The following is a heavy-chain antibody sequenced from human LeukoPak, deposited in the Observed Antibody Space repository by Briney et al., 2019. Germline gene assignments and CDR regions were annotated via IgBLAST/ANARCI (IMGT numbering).Heavy chain of an antibody. CDR3: AKSGVSGSYFRDYFDH. V-gene: IGHV3-23*01. CDR1: GFTFSSYA. Sequence: GGSLRLSCAASGFTFSSYAMSWVRQAPGKGLEWVSAISGSGGSTYYADSVKGRFTISRDNSKNTLYLQMNSLRAEDTAVYYCAKSGVSGSYFRDYFDHWGQGTLVTVSS. D-gene: IGHD1-26*01. J-gene: IGHJ4*02. CDR2: ISGSGGST.